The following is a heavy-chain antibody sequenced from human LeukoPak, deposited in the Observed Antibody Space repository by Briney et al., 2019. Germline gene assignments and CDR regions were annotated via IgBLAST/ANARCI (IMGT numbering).Heavy chain of an antibody. CDR1: GGSISSGGYY. D-gene: IGHD5-18*01. CDR3: ARAYSLWRDTTNWFDP. V-gene: IGHV4-31*03. J-gene: IGHJ5*02. CDR2: IYYSGST. Sequence: SQTLSLTCTVSGGSISSGGYYWSWLRQHPGKGLEWIGYIYYSGSTYYNPSLKCRVTISVDTSKNQFSLKLSSVTAADTAVYYCARAYSLWRDTTNWFDPWGQGTLVTVSS.